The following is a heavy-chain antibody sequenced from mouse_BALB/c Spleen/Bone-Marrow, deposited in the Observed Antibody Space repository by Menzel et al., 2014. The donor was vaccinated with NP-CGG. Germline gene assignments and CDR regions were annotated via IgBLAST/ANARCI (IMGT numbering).Heavy chain of an antibody. CDR2: INPGSGDT. V-gene: IGHV1-54*01. CDR3: ARCLTGTSAMDY. Sequence: QVQLQQSGAELVRPGTSVKVSCKASGYAFTNYLIEWVKQRPGQGLEWIGVINPGSGDTNYNEKFKAKATLTADKSSSTAYMQLSSLTSDDSAVYFCARCLTGTSAMDYWGQGTSVTVSS. CDR1: GYAFTNYL. D-gene: IGHD4-1*01. J-gene: IGHJ4*01.